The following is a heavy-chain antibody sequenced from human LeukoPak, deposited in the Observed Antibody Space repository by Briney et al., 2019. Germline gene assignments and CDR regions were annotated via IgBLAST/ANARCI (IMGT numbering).Heavy chain of an antibody. CDR3: ATGYSGYGYYYYGMDV. CDR2: ISYDGSNK. D-gene: IGHD5-12*01. CDR1: GFTFSSYA. V-gene: IGHV3-30*04. J-gene: IGHJ6*02. Sequence: PGGSLRLSCAASGFTFSSYAMHWVRQAPGKGLEWVAVISYDGSNKYYADSVKGRFTISRDNSKNTLYLQMNSLRAEDTAVYYCATGYSGYGYYYYGMDVWGQGTTVTVSS.